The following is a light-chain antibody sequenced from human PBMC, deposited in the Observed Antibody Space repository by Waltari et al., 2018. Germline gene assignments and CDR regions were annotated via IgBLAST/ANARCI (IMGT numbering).Light chain of an antibody. CDR3: QQYFSAPYT. CDR2: LAS. V-gene: IGKV4-1*01. CDR1: QSVLYSSNNNNY. Sequence: DIVMTQSPDSLAVSLGERATVHCRSSQSVLYSSNNNNYLTWYQLQPGQPPKLFIYLASTREAGVPDRCSGSGSGTDFTLIISSLQAEDVAVYYCQQYFSAPYTFGQGTKLEIK. J-gene: IGKJ2*01.